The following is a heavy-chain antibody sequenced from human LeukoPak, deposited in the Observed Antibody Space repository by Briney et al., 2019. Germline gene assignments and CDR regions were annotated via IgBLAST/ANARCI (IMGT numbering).Heavy chain of an antibody. CDR3: AMGGIAAAGISY. V-gene: IGHV3-21*01. D-gene: IGHD6-13*01. CDR2: ISSSSSYI. J-gene: IGHJ4*02. Sequence: GGSLRLSCAASGFTFSSYSMNWVRRAPGKGLEWVSSISSSSSYIYYADSVKGRFTISRDNAKNSLYLQMNSLRAEDTAVYYCAMGGIAAAGISYWGQGTLVTVSS. CDR1: GFTFSSYS.